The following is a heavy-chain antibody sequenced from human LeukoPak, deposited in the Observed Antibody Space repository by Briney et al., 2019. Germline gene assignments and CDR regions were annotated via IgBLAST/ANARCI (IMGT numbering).Heavy chain of an antibody. Sequence: GGSLRLSCAASGFTVSSNYMSWVRQAPGKGLECVSVLYSGGNTYCAGSVKGRFTISRDNSKNTLYLQMDSLRAEDTAVYYCARIDRSWAFDIWGQGTMVTVSS. V-gene: IGHV3-53*01. D-gene: IGHD3-22*01. CDR1: GFTVSSNY. J-gene: IGHJ3*02. CDR2: LYSGGNT. CDR3: ARIDRSWAFDI.